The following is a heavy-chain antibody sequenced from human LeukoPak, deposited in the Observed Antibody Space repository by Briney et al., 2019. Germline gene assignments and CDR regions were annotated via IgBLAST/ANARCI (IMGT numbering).Heavy chain of an antibody. CDR2: ISSSSSII. D-gene: IGHD3-22*01. J-gene: IGHJ4*02. CDR3: ARFRWGSGYAQLDY. CDR1: GFTLSSFG. Sequence: GGSLRLSYAASGFTLSSFGMNWVRQAPGKGLEWVSYISSSSSIIFYADSVKGRFTISRDNAKNSLHLQMNSLRAEDTAVYYCARFRWGSGYAQLDYWGQGTLVTVSS. V-gene: IGHV3-48*01.